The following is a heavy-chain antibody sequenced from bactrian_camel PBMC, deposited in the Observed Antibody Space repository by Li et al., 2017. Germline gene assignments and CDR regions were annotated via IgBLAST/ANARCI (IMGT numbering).Heavy chain of an antibody. CDR1: GYRYSTYC. Sequence: HVQLVESGGGSVQAGESLRLSCVVSGYRYSTYCMGWFRQVPGNEREPLASIDSDGRTSVADSVKGRFTISRDNAKNTVYLQMNSLKPEDTAAYRCAADFPPFNCYEGSYCWDIKGQGTQVTV. V-gene: IGHV3S53*01. CDR2: IDSDGRT. J-gene: IGHJ4*01. D-gene: IGHD3*01.